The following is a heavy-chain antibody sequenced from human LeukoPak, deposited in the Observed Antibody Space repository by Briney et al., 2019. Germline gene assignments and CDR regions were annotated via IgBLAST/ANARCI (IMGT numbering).Heavy chain of an antibody. V-gene: IGHV3-23*01. J-gene: IGHJ4*02. CDR1: GFTFSSYG. CDR2: ISGSGGST. D-gene: IGHD3-9*01. CDR3: ARDRHVYYDILTGYASYFEY. Sequence: PGGSLRLSCAASGFTFSSYGMSWVRQAPGKGLEWVSAISGSGGSTYYADSVKGRFTISRDNSKNTLYLQMNSLRPEDTAVYYCARDRHVYYDILTGYASYFEYWGQGALVTVSS.